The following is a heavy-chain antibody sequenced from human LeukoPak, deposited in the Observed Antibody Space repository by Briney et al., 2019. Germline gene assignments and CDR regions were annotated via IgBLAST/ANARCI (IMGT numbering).Heavy chain of an antibody. CDR1: GGSFSGYY. D-gene: IGHD2-21*01. J-gene: IGHJ4*02. Sequence: PSETLSLTCAVYGGSFSGYYWSWVRQPPGKGLEWVGEINHSGSTNYNPSLKRRVTISVDTSKNQFSLKLSSVTAADTAVYYCARGPIWDYWGQGTLVTVSS. CDR3: ARGPIWDY. CDR2: INHSGST. V-gene: IGHV4-34*01.